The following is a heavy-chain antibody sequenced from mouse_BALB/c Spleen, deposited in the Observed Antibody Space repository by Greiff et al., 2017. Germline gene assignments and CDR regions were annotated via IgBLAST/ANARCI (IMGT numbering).Heavy chain of an antibody. V-gene: IGHV5-9-4*01. J-gene: IGHJ4*01. CDR2: ISSGGSYT. Sequence: DVKLVESGGGLVKPGGSLKLSCAASGFTFSSYAMSWVRQSPEKRLEWVAEISSGGSYTYYPDTVTGRFTISRDNAKNTLYLEMSSLRSEDTAMYYCARHAYYGNPMDYWGQGTSVTVSS. D-gene: IGHD2-10*01. CDR1: GFTFSSYA. CDR3: ARHAYYGNPMDY.